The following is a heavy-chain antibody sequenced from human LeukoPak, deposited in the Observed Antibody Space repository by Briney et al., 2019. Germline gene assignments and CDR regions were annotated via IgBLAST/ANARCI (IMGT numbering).Heavy chain of an antibody. CDR1: GFTFSSYG. CDR3: AKDRTERWLQFLDY. Sequence: GRSLRLSCAASGFTFSSYGMHWVRQAPGKGLEWVAVISYDGSNKYYADSVKGRFTISRDNSKNTLYLQMNSLRAEDTAVYYCAKDRTERWLQFLDYWGQGTLVTVSS. CDR2: ISYDGSNK. J-gene: IGHJ4*02. V-gene: IGHV3-30*18. D-gene: IGHD5-24*01.